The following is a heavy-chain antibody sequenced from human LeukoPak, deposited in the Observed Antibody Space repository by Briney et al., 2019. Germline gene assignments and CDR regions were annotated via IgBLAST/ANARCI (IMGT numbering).Heavy chain of an antibody. Sequence: SESLSLTCAVYGGSFSGYYWSWIRQPPGKGLEWIGEINHSGSTNYNPSLKSRVTISVDTSKNQFSLKLSSVTAADTAVYYCARGLRITMVRGVSFPDYWGQGTLVTVSS. V-gene: IGHV4-34*01. CDR2: INHSGST. CDR1: GGSFSGYY. D-gene: IGHD3-10*01. J-gene: IGHJ4*02. CDR3: ARGLRITMVRGVSFPDY.